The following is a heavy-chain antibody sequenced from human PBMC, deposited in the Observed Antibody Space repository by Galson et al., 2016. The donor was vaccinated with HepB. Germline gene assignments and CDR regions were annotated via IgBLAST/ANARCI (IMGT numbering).Heavy chain of an antibody. Sequence: SETLSLTCGVYGGSFSGYYWSWVRQPPGKGLEWIGEINQSGSTNYNPSLKSRVTLSVDTSKNQFSLKLDSVTAADTALYYCARGYRVAARLDFWGQGILVTVSS. J-gene: IGHJ4*02. CDR1: GGSFSGYY. CDR3: ARGYRVAARLDF. D-gene: IGHD6-6*01. CDR2: INQSGST. V-gene: IGHV4-34*01.